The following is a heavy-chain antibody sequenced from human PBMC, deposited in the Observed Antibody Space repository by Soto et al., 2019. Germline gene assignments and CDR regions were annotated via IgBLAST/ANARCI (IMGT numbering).Heavy chain of an antibody. CDR2: ISYDGSNK. V-gene: IGHV3-30-3*01. CDR3: ARELGSVDDY. D-gene: IGHD1-26*01. Sequence: QVQLVESGGGVVQPGRSLRLSCAASGFTFSNYPMHWVRQAPGKGLEWVAVISYDGSNKYYADSVKGRFTISRDDSKNTLYLQMNSLIPDDTALFYCARELGSVDDYWGQGTLVTVSS. J-gene: IGHJ4*02. CDR1: GFTFSNYP.